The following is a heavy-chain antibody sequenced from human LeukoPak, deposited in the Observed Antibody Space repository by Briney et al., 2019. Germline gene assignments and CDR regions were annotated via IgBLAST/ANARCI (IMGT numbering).Heavy chain of an antibody. CDR1: GVAFSDHY. D-gene: IGHD6-13*01. CDR2: LSPTSTHT. Sequence: GGSLRLSCAASGVAFSDHYMNWIRQAPGKGLECVSYLSPTSTHTDYADSVKGRFTVSRDNAKNSLYLEMNSLRAEDTAVYFCATAGAAAAGGFDNWGQGTLVTVSS. V-gene: IGHV3-11*05. CDR3: ATAGAAAAGGFDN. J-gene: IGHJ4*02.